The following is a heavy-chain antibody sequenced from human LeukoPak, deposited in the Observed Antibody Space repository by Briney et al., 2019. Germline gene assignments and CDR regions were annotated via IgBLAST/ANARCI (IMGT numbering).Heavy chain of an antibody. Sequence: ASVKVSCKASGYTFTSFDINWVRQATGQGLGWMGWMNPNSGNTGYAPKFQGRVTMTRDTSINTAYMELSSLRPEDTAVYYCATIRSHIAVGVTPDYWGQGTLVTVSS. V-gene: IGHV1-8*01. D-gene: IGHD6-19*01. CDR2: MNPNSGNT. J-gene: IGHJ4*02. CDR3: ATIRSHIAVGVTPDY. CDR1: GYTFTSFD.